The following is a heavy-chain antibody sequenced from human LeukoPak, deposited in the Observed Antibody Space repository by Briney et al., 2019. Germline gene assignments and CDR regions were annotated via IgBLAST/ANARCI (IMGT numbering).Heavy chain of an antibody. CDR2: ISYDGSNK. Sequence: RTGGSLRLSCAASGFTFSSYAMHWVRQAPGKGLEWVAVISYDGSNKYYADSVKGRFTISRDNSKNTLYLQMSSLRADDSALYYCARFGDYGEYWGQGTLVTVSS. D-gene: IGHD4-17*01. CDR1: GFTFSSYA. CDR3: ARFGDYGEY. J-gene: IGHJ4*02. V-gene: IGHV3-30*04.